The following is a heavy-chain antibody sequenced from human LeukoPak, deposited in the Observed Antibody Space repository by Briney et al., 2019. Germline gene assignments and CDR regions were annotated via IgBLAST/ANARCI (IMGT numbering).Heavy chain of an antibody. Sequence: GASVKVSCKASGYTFTSYDINWVGQATGQGLEWMGWMNPNSGNTGYAQKFQGRVTMTEDTSTDTAYMELSSLRSEDTAVYYCATDRRHGSSVFDYWGQGTLVTVSS. CDR1: GYTFTSYD. CDR2: MNPNSGNT. CDR3: ATDRRHGSSVFDY. D-gene: IGHD1-26*01. J-gene: IGHJ4*02. V-gene: IGHV1-8*01.